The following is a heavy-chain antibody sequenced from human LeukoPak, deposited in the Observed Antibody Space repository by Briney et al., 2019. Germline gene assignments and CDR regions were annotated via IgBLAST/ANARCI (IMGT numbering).Heavy chain of an antibody. J-gene: IGHJ4*02. CDR2: IYYSGST. CDR1: GGSIGSGGYY. D-gene: IGHD4-23*01. CDR3: ARTFYGGFGTYYFDY. V-gene: IGHV4-31*03. Sequence: SQTLSLTCTVSGGSIGSGGYYWSWIRQHPGKGLEWIGYIYYSGSTYYNPSLKSRVTISVDTSKNQFSLKLSSVTAADTAVYYCARTFYGGFGTYYFDYWGQGTLVTVSS.